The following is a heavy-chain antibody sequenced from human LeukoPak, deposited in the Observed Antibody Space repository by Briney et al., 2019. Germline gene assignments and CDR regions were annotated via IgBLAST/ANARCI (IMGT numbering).Heavy chain of an antibody. CDR3: ARGTPSSSGWLYYGMDV. J-gene: IGHJ6*02. CDR2: ISYDGSNK. CDR1: GLTFSNAW. V-gene: IGHV3-30-3*01. D-gene: IGHD6-19*01. Sequence: GGSLRLSCAASGLTFSNAWMSWVRQAPGKGLEWVAVISYDGSNKYYADSVKGRFTISRDNSKNTLYLQMNSLRAEDTAVYYCARGTPSSSGWLYYGMDVWGQGTTVTVSS.